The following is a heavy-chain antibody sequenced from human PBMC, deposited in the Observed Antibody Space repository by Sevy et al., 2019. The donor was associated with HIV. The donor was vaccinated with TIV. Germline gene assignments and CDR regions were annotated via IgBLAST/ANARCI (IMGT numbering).Heavy chain of an antibody. D-gene: IGHD6-13*01. J-gene: IGHJ2*01. Sequence: GGSLRLSCAASGFTFDDFAMHWVRQSPGKGLEWVSGINWNSGRTEYADSVKGRFTISRHNTKDSLYLQMHSLRHEDTSFYYCANASAVSGPGWYFDLWGRGTLVTVSS. CDR3: ANASAVSGPGWYFDL. CDR2: INWNSGRT. CDR1: GFTFDDFA. V-gene: IGHV3-9*01.